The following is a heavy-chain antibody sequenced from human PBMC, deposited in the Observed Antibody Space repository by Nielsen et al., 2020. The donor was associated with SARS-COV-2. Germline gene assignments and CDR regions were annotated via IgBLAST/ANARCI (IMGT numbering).Heavy chain of an antibody. CDR3: ARDHDTVIGGATQGGYFDY. J-gene: IGHJ4*02. D-gene: IGHD1-26*01. V-gene: IGHV4-59*01. Sequence: WIRQPPGKGLEWIGYIYYSGSTNYNPSLKSRVTISVDTSKNQFSLKLSSVTAADTAVYYCARDHDTVIGGATQGGYFDYWGQGTLVTVSS. CDR2: IYYSGST.